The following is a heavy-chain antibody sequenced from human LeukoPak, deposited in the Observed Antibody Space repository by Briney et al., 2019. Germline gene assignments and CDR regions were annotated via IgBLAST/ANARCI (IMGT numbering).Heavy chain of an antibody. J-gene: IGHJ4*02. Sequence: SETLSLTCTLSRGSLSSYYWSGIRQPPGEGLECIGYIYYSGNTNYNASHTNRVTISVDTSKKPFSLKLSSVTAADTAVYYWARDVGYCSGGSCYSYFDYWGQGTRVTVSA. CDR2: IYYSGNT. CDR3: ARDVGYCSGGSCYSYFDY. V-gene: IGHV4-59*01. D-gene: IGHD2-15*01. CDR1: RGSLSSYY.